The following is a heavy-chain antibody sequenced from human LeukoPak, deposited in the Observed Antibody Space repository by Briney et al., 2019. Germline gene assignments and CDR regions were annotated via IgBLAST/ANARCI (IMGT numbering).Heavy chain of an antibody. CDR2: INPSGGST. Sequence: ASVKVSCKASGYTFTGYYMHWVRQAPGQGLEWMGIINPSGGSTNYAQKFQGRVTMTRDTSTNTVYMELSSMRDKERAVYYCARGPSITMVRGGQWYYYMDVWGKGTTVTISS. V-gene: IGHV1-46*01. D-gene: IGHD3-10*01. CDR1: GYTFTGYY. CDR3: ARGPSITMVRGGQWYYYMDV. J-gene: IGHJ6*03.